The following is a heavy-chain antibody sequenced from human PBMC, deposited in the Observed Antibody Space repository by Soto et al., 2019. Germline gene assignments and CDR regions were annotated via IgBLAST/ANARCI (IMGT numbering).Heavy chain of an antibody. V-gene: IGHV1-18*01. J-gene: IGHJ6*02. Sequence: QVQLVQSGAEVKKPGASVKVSCKASGYTFTSYGISWVRQAPGQGLEWMGWISAYNGNTNYAQKLQGRVTMTTATATRTAYMELRSLRSDDTAVDYCARDVLIGYYYGMDVWGQGTTVTVSS. D-gene: IGHD3-10*01. CDR1: GYTFTSYG. CDR3: ARDVLIGYYYGMDV. CDR2: ISAYNGNT.